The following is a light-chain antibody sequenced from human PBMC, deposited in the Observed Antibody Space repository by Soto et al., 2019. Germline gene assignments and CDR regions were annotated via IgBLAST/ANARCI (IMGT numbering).Light chain of an antibody. V-gene: IGLV2-14*01. Sequence: QSVLTQPPSASGSPGQSITISCTGTSSDVGGYNYVSWYQQHPGKAPKLMIYEVSNRPSGVSNRLSGSKSGNTASLTISGLQAEDEADYYCSSYTSSSTLYVFGTGTKVTVL. CDR2: EVS. CDR3: SSYTSSSTLYV. CDR1: SSDVGGYNY. J-gene: IGLJ1*01.